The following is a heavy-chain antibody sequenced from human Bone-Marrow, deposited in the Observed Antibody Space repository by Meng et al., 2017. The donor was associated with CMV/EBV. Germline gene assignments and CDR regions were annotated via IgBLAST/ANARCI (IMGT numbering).Heavy chain of an antibody. CDR3: AREGDIVVVPAANGHDAFDI. CDR1: GGTFSSYA. CDR2: IIPIFGTA. V-gene: IGHV1-69*05. J-gene: IGHJ3*02. Sequence: SVKVSCKASGGTFSSYAISWVRQAPGQGLEWMGGIIPIFGTANYEQKFQGRVTITTDESTSTAYMELSSLRSEDTAVYYCAREGDIVVVPAANGHDAFDIWGQGTMVTVSS. D-gene: IGHD2-2*01.